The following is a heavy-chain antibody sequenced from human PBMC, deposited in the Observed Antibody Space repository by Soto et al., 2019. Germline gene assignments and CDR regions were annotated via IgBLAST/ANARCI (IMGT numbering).Heavy chain of an antibody. CDR2: IIPILGIA. V-gene: IGHV1-69*04. J-gene: IGHJ4*02. D-gene: IGHD3-10*01. CDR1: GGTFSSYT. Sequence: SVKVSCKASGGTFSSYTISWVRQAPGQGLEWMGRIIPILGIANYAQKFQGRVTITADKSTSTAYMELSSLRSEDTAVYYCAGDGEYYYGSGSIPNWGQGTLVTVSS. CDR3: AGDGEYYYGSGSIPN.